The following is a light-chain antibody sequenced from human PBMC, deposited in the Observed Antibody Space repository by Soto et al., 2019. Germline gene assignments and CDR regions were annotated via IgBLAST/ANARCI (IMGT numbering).Light chain of an antibody. CDR1: QRVSSH. Sequence: EIVMPQSPATLSVSPGERATLSCRASQRVSSHLAWYQQKPGQAPRLLIYAASNRVTGIPARFSGSGSGTDFTLTISSLEPEDFAVYYCQQRSNWPPITFGQGTRLEI. J-gene: IGKJ5*01. CDR2: AAS. CDR3: QQRSNWPPIT. V-gene: IGKV3-11*01.